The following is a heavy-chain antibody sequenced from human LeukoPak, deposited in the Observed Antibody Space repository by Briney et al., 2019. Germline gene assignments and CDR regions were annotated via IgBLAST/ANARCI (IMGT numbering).Heavy chain of an antibody. D-gene: IGHD7-27*01. CDR1: GGSISSSNYH. Sequence: SETLSLTCTVSGGSISSSNYHWGWIRQPPGKGLEWIGNIYYTGITYYNTSLKGRVTISVDTSKKQFSLNLSSVTAADTAVYYCARIKVTGEIDYWGQGTLVTVSS. CDR3: ARIKVTGEIDY. V-gene: IGHV4-39*07. CDR2: IYYTGIT. J-gene: IGHJ4*02.